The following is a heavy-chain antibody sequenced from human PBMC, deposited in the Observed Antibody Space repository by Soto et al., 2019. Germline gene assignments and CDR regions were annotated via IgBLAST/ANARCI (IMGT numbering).Heavy chain of an antibody. CDR3: ARGLSPGGGAFDY. D-gene: IGHD3-16*01. J-gene: IGHJ4*02. V-gene: IGHV1-46*01. CDR1: GYTFTRYY. Sequence: QVQLVQSGAEVKKPGASVKVSCKASGYTFTRYYMHWVRQAPGQGLEWMGIINPSGGSTSYAQKFQGRVTMTRDPSTSTVCMELSSLRYEDTAVYYCARGLSPGGGAFDYWGQGTLFTVSS. CDR2: INPSGGST.